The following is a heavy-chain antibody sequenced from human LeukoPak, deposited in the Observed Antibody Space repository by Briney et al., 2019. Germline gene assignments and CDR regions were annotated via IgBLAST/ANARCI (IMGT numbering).Heavy chain of an antibody. CDR2: ISGSGGST. J-gene: IGHJ4*02. D-gene: IGHD2-2*01. CDR3: AKVKREYQLPHIGDYFDY. CDR1: GFTFSSYA. V-gene: IGHV3-23*01. Sequence: GGSLRLSCAASGFTFSSYAMSWVRQAPGKGLEWVSAISGSGGSTYYADSVKGRFTISRDNSKNTLYLQMNSLRAEDTAVYYRAKVKREYQLPHIGDYFDYWGQGTLVTVSS.